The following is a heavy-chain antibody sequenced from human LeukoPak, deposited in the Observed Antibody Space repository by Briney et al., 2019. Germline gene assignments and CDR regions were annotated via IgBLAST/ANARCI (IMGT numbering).Heavy chain of an antibody. CDR3: ASWGYYYGSGSYYRYYYYYYMDV. V-gene: IGHV3-21*01. Sequence: KPGGSLRLSCAASGFTFSSYAMTWVRQAPGKGLEWVSSISSSSSYIYYADSVRGRFTISRDNAKNSLYLRMNSLRAEDTAVYYCASWGYYYGSGSYYRYYYYYYMDVWGKGTTVTVSS. J-gene: IGHJ6*03. CDR1: GFTFSSYA. D-gene: IGHD3-10*01. CDR2: ISSSSSYI.